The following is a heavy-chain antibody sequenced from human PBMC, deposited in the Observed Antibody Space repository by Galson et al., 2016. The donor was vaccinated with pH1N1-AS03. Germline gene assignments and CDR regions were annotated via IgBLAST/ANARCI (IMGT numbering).Heavy chain of an antibody. CDR2: INPSSGGT. J-gene: IGHJ4*02. CDR3: ARGEGSALDS. V-gene: IGHV1-2*02. D-gene: IGHD1-26*01. CDR1: GYTFAYYY. Sequence: SVKVSCKASGYTFAYYYVHWVRQAPGQGLEWMGWINPSSGGTKFAQKFQGTVSMTTDTSTRTAYMELSRLRSDDTAVYYCARGEGSALDSWGQGTLVTVSS.